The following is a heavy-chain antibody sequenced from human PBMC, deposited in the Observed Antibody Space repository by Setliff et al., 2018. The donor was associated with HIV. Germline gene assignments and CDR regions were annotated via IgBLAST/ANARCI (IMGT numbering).Heavy chain of an antibody. J-gene: IGHJ4*02. Sequence: SVKVSCKASGFIFTDYQIHWVRQAPGQGLEWTGRFNPNSGVTSSPQNFQGRVTMTRDTSINTAYMELSRLTSDDTAFYYCAREPQGDFWSGYSSRGLDYWGQGTLVTVS. CDR1: GFIFTDYQ. D-gene: IGHD3-3*01. V-gene: IGHV1-2*06. CDR3: AREPQGDFWSGYSSRGLDY. CDR2: FNPNSGVT.